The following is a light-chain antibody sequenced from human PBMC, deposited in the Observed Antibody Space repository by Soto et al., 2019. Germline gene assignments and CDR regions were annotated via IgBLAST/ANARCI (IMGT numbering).Light chain of an antibody. J-gene: IGKJ4*01. Sequence: EIVMTQSPATLSMSPGERATLSCRASQSVSSNLAWYQQKPGQAPRLLIYEASTRATGIPARFSGSGSGTEYTLTISSLQSEDSAVYYCQQCSWHPFTVTFGGGTKVEIK. CDR2: EAS. CDR3: QQCSWHPFTVT. CDR1: QSVSSN. V-gene: IGKV3-15*01.